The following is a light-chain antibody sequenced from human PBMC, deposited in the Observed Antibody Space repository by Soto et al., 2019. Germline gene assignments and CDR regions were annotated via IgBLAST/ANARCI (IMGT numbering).Light chain of an antibody. CDR2: GAS. CDR1: QSVSNRY. J-gene: IGKJ1*01. CDR3: QQHGSSPRT. Sequence: EIVLTQSPGTLSLSPGDIATLSCRSSQSVSNRYLAWYQQKPGQSPRLLIYGASSRATGIPDRFSASGSATDFTLTITRLEPEDCAVYYCQQHGSSPRTFGQGTTVEI. V-gene: IGKV3-20*01.